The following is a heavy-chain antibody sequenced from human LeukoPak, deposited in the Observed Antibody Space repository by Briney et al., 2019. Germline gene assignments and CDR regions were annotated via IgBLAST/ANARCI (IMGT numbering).Heavy chain of an antibody. Sequence: GGSLRLSCAASGFTFSSYGMHWVRQAPGKGLEWVAVMWYDGSNKYYADSVKGRFTISRDNSKNTLYLQMNSLRAEDTAVYYCARDRGRWLTYYFDYWGQGTLVTVSS. CDR1: GFTFSSYG. CDR2: MWYDGSNK. J-gene: IGHJ4*02. CDR3: ARDRGRWLTYYFDY. D-gene: IGHD5-24*01. V-gene: IGHV3-33*01.